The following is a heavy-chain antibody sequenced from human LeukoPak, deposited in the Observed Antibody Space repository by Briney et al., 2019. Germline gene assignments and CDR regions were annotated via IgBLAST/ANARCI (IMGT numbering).Heavy chain of an antibody. D-gene: IGHD2-8*01. CDR2: FDPEDGET. V-gene: IGHV1-24*01. CDR3: ARSFGRPGYCTNGVCLYYFDY. CDR1: GYTLTELS. Sequence: GASVKVSCKVSGYTLTELSMHWVRQAPGKGLEWMGGFDPEDGETIYAQKFQGRVTMTRDTSTSTVYMELSSLRSEDTAVYYCARSFGRPGYCTNGVCLYYFDYWGQGTLVTVSS. J-gene: IGHJ4*02.